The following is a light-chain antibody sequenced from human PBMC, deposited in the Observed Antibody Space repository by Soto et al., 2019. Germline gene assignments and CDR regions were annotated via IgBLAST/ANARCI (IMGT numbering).Light chain of an antibody. CDR3: SSYTNTSTPVV. Sequence: QSALTQPASVSGSPGQSITISCTGTSSDVGRYDYISWYQQHPGKAPKLMIYDVTNRPSGIANRFSGSKSGNTASLTISGLQAEDEADYYCSSYTNTSTPVVFGGGTKHTVL. V-gene: IGLV2-14*01. CDR1: SSDVGRYDY. CDR2: DVT. J-gene: IGLJ2*01.